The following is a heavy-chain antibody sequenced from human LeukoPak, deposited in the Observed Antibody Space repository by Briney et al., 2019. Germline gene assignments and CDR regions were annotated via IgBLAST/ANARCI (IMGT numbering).Heavy chain of an antibody. Sequence: SGGSLRLSCAACGFTYSNAWMSWVRQAPGKGLGWVGRIKSKTDGGTTDYAARVKGRFTISREYSKNTLYLQMNSLKDEDTAVYYCTAAPAASLDWFDPWGEGTLVTVSS. J-gene: IGHJ5*02. D-gene: IGHD2-15*01. CDR1: GFTYSNAW. CDR2: IKSKTDGGTT. CDR3: TAAPAASLDWFDP. V-gene: IGHV3-15*01.